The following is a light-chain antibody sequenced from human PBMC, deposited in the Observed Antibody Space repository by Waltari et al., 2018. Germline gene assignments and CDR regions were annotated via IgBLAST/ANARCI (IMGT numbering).Light chain of an antibody. J-gene: IGLJ2*01. V-gene: IGLV3-21*01. CDR1: NLGDKS. Sequence: SYVMTQTPSLSVAPGKTARITCGGNNLGDKSVQGDQQKPGQAPVLVIYYDSDRPSDIPERFSGSNSGNRATLTISRVEAGDEADYYCQVWDSSSDHHVVFGGGTKLTVL. CDR3: QVWDSSSDHHVV. CDR2: YDS.